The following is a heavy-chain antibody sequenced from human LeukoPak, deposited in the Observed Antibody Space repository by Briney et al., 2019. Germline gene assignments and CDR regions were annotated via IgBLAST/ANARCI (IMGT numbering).Heavy chain of an antibody. CDR3: ARALAAIGSARDNWFDP. CDR2: IYYSGST. J-gene: IGHJ5*02. V-gene: IGHV4-39*01. CDR1: GVSISSSSYY. Sequence: SETLSLTCTVSGVSISSSSYYWGWIRQPPGKGLEWIGTIYYSGSTYYNPSLKSRLTMSVDTSKNQFSLKLSSVTVADTAVYYCARALAAIGSARDNWFDPWGQGTLVTVSS. D-gene: IGHD1-26*01.